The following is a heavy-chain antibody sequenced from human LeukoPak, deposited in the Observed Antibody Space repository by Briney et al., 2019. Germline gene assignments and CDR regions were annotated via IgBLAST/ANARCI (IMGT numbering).Heavy chain of an antibody. J-gene: IGHJ4*02. V-gene: IGHV3-23*01. D-gene: IGHD4/OR15-4a*01. Sequence: GGSLRLPCAASGFTFNSYAMSWVRQAPGKGLEWVSLISASGYNTYYAGSVKGRFTISRDNSKNTLNLQMSSLRAEDTALYYCAKGIYDYALDFWGQGALVTVSS. CDR2: ISASGYNT. CDR1: GFTFNSYA. CDR3: AKGIYDYALDF.